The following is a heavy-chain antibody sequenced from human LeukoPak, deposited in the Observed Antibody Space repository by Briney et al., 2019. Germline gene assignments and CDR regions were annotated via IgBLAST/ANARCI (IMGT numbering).Heavy chain of an antibody. CDR3: ARGDGYNFFDY. CDR2: IYTSGST. D-gene: IGHD5-24*01. CDR1: GGSISIYY. Sequence: SETLFLTCTVSGGSISIYYWSWIRQPPGKGLEWIGYIYTSGSTNYNPSLKSRVTISVDTSKNQFSLKLSSVTAADTAVYYCARGDGYNFFDYWGQGTLVTVSS. J-gene: IGHJ4*02. V-gene: IGHV4-4*09.